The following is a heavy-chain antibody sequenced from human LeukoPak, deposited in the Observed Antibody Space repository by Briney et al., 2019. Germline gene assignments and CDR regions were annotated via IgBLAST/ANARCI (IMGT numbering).Heavy chain of an antibody. J-gene: IGHJ4*02. D-gene: IGHD3-10*01. Sequence: GGSLRLSCAASGFTVSSTYMSWVRQAPGKGLEWVSVIYSGGTAYYADSVRGRFTISRDSSKNTLYLQMHSLRAEDTAVYYCVRDGAETIIRGGQGILVTVSS. CDR2: IYSGGTA. CDR3: VRDGAETIIR. CDR1: GFTVSSTY. V-gene: IGHV3-53*01.